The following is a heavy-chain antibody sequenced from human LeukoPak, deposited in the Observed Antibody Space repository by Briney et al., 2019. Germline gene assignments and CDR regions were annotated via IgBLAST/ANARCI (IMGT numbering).Heavy chain of an antibody. J-gene: IGHJ4*02. D-gene: IGHD3-22*01. CDR1: GGSLSNYY. V-gene: IGHV4-39*07. CDR2: MYYSGST. Sequence: PSETLSLTCTVSGGSLSNYYWGWIRQPPGKGLEWIANMYYSGSTDYNPSLKSRVTISVDTSKNQFSLKLTSVTAADTAVYYCARDSGSAYSYSIDYWGQGTLVTVSS. CDR3: ARDSGSAYSYSIDY.